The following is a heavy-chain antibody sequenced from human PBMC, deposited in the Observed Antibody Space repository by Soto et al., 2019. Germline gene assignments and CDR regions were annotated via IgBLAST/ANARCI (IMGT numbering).Heavy chain of an antibody. CDR1: GFNFSSYS. CDR3: AKLRVADVLTGYTPNYYYYGVDV. Sequence: EVQLVESGGGLVKPGGSLRLSCAASGFNFSSYSMNWVRQAPGEGLEWVSSISSSSAYIYYADSAKCRFTISRDNAKNTLYLQVNRLRADETAVSYCAKLRVADVLTGYTPNYYYYGVDVWGQGTTFTVSS. D-gene: IGHD3-9*01. V-gene: IGHV3-21*01. J-gene: IGHJ6*02. CDR2: ISSSSAYI.